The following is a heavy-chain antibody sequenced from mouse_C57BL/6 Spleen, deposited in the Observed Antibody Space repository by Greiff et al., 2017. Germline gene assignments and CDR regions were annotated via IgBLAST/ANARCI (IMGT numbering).Heavy chain of an antibody. CDR2: INPSNGGT. D-gene: IGHD1-1*01. CDR1: GYTFTSYW. Sequence: VQLQQPGTELVKPGASVKMSCKASGYTFTSYWMHWVKQRPGQGLEWIGNINPSNGGTNYNEKFKSKATLTVDKSSSTAYMQLSSLTSEDSAVYDCARPENYYGSSYGYIDVWGTGTTVTVSS. CDR3: ARPENYYGSSYGYIDV. V-gene: IGHV1-53*01. J-gene: IGHJ1*03.